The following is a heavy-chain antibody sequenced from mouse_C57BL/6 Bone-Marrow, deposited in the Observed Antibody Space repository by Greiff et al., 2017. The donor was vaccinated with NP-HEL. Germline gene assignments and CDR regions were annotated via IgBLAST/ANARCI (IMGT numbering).Heavy chain of an antibody. V-gene: IGHV1-80*01. CDR1: GYAFSSYW. J-gene: IGHJ2*01. CDR3: ARSGDYYGSPYYFDY. CDR2: IYPGDGDT. D-gene: IGHD1-1*01. Sequence: QVQLQQSGAELVKPGASVKISCKASGYAFSSYWMNWVKQRPGKGLEWIGQIYPGDGDTNYNGKFKGKATLTADKSSSTAYMQLSSLTSEDSAVYFCARSGDYYGSPYYFDYWGQGTTLIVSS.